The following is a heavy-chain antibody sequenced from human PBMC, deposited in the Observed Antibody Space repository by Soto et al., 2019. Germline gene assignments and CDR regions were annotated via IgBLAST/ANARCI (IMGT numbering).Heavy chain of an antibody. V-gene: IGHV3-30*02. CDR1: GFIFSNNG. J-gene: IGHJ4*02. CDR2: MSYDGSDT. Sequence: PVGSLRLSCVGSGFIFSNNGMHWVRQTPGKGLEWVAFMSYDGSDTFYADSMKGRFTISRDNSKNTLFLHMSNLRAEDTAMYYCTIVRVADSALDHWGQGTLVTVSS. CDR3: TIVRVADSALDH. D-gene: IGHD3-10*02.